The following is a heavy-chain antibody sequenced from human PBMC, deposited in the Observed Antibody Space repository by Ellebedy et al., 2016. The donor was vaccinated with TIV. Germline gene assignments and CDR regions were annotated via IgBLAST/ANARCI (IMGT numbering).Heavy chain of an antibody. J-gene: IGHJ4*02. Sequence: GSLRLSXTVSGYSISSGYYWGWIRQPPGKGLEWIGSIYHSGSTYYNPSLKSRVTISVDTSKNQFSLKLNSVTAADTAVYYCARDCGGSCPLDYWGQGTLVTVSS. D-gene: IGHD2-15*01. CDR2: IYHSGST. CDR3: ARDCGGSCPLDY. V-gene: IGHV4-38-2*02. CDR1: GYSISSGYY.